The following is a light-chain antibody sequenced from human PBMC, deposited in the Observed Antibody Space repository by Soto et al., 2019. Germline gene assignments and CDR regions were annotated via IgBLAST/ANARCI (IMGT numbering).Light chain of an antibody. CDR1: SSDVGSYNL. CDR3: CSYARTSTYV. V-gene: IGLV2-23*01. CDR2: EDN. J-gene: IGLJ1*01. Sequence: QCALTRPVSGSGVAGQASSISSTGTSSDVGSYNLVSWYQQHPGKAPKLMIYEDNKRPSGVSNRFSVSKSGYTASLTISGLQAEDEADYYCCSYARTSTYVFGSGTKVTVL.